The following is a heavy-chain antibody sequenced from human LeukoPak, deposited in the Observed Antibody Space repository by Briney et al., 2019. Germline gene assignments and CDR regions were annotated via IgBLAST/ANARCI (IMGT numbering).Heavy chain of an antibody. CDR3: ARDYYDSSGYDAFDI. CDR1: GGSISSYY. D-gene: IGHD3-22*01. V-gene: IGHV4-59*01. CDR2: IYYSGST. J-gene: IGHJ3*02. Sequence: PSETLSLTCTVSGGSISSYYWSWIRQPPGTGLEWIGYIYYSGSTNYNPSLKSRVTISVDTSKNQFSLKLSSVTAADTAVYYCARDYYDSSGYDAFDIWGQGTMVTVSS.